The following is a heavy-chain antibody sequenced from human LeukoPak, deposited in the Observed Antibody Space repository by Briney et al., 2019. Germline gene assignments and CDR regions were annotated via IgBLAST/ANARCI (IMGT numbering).Heavy chain of an antibody. CDR3: AREFRGSYALAY. CDR2: MYYSGST. Sequence: PSETLSLTCTVSGGSISSYYWSWGRQPPGKGMEWIGYMYYSGSTTSTPSLKSPVTISADTSRNQSSLKLRSVTAADTAVYYCAREFRGSYALAYWGQGTLVTVPS. D-gene: IGHD1-26*01. CDR1: GGSISSYY. V-gene: IGHV4-59*01. J-gene: IGHJ4*02.